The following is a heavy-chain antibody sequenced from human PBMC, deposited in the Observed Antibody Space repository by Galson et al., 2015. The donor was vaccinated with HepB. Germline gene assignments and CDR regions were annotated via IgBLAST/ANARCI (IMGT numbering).Heavy chain of an antibody. V-gene: IGHV1-24*01. CDR1: GYTLTELS. CDR3: ATQTPKYYYGSGSYHNWFDP. D-gene: IGHD3-10*01. CDR2: FDPEDGET. Sequence: SVKVSCKVSGYTLTELSMHWVRQAPGKGLEWMGGFDPEDGETIYAQKFQGRVTMTEDTSTDTAYMELSSLRSEDTAVYYCATQTPKYYYGSGSYHNWFDPWGQGTLVTVSS. J-gene: IGHJ5*02.